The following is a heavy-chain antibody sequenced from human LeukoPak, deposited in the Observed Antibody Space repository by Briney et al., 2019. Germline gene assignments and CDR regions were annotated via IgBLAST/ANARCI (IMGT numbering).Heavy chain of an antibody. CDR3: AKDQNMVATAPFDC. D-gene: IGHD5-12*01. V-gene: IGHV3-23*01. CDR2: ISGNAGST. J-gene: IGHJ4*02. Sequence: GGSLRLSCAASGFTFSSYAMSWVRQAPGKGLEWVSAISGNAGSTYYADSVKGRFTISRDNSKNTLYLQMNSLRAEDTAIYYCAKDQNMVATAPFDCWGQGTLVTVSS. CDR1: GFTFSSYA.